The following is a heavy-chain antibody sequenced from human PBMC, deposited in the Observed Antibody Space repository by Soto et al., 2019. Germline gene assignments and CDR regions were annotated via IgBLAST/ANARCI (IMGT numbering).Heavy chain of an antibody. CDR3: VRGTCYDCWNIDY. CDR2: IPDDGDKI. J-gene: IGHJ4*02. D-gene: IGHD2-21*02. Sequence: QVQLVESGGGVVQPGRSLRFSCAASGFSFSTYAMHWVRQAPGKGLEWMAVIPDDGDKIHYADSVKGRFTISRDNSKNTLYLQIYSLRVEDTAVYYCVRGTCYDCWNIDYWGQGVLVTVSS. V-gene: IGHV3-30-3*01. CDR1: GFSFSTYA.